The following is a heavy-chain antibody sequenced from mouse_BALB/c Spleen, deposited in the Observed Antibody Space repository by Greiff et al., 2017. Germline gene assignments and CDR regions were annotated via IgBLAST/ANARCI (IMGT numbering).Heavy chain of an antibody. D-gene: IGHD2-4*01. Sequence: VQLQQSGPELVKPGASVKISCKASGYSFTGYLMNWVKQSHGKSLEWIGRINPYNGDTFYNQKFKGKATLTVDKSSSTAHMELLSLTSEDSAVYYCGRSDYDYGYAMDYWGQGTSVTVSS. CDR3: GRSDYDYGYAMDY. CDR2: INPYNGDT. V-gene: IGHV1-37*01. J-gene: IGHJ4*01. CDR1: GYSFTGYL.